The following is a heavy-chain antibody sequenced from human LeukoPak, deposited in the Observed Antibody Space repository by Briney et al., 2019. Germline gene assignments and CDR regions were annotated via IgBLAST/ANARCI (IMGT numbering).Heavy chain of an antibody. CDR1: GYSISSGYY. CDR2: IYHSGYT. J-gene: IGHJ4*02. Sequence: PSETLSLTCNVSGYSISSGYYWGWIRQPPGKDLEWIGSIYHSGYTHYNPSLKGRVTMSVDTSKNDFSLKLSSVAAADTAIYYCVRDMNPTHYFDYWGQGTLVTVSS. V-gene: IGHV4-38-2*02. CDR3: VRDMNPTHYFDY. D-gene: IGHD3-16*01.